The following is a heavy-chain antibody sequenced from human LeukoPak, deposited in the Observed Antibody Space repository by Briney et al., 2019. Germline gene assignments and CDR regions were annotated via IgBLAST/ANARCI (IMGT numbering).Heavy chain of an antibody. D-gene: IGHD5-12*01. CDR1: GFTFSSYG. Sequence: GGSLRLSCAASGFTFSSYGMHWVRQAPGKGLEWVAVISYDGSNKYYADSVKGRFTISRDNSKITLYLQMNSLRAEDTAVYYCAKSYNGYESKPDYWGQGTLVTVSS. CDR2: ISYDGSNK. J-gene: IGHJ4*02. CDR3: AKSYNGYESKPDY. V-gene: IGHV3-30*18.